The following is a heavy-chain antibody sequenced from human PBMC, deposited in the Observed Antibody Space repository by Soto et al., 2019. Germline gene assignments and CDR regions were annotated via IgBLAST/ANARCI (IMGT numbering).Heavy chain of an antibody. CDR1: GGSISSGGYY. CDR2: IYYSGST. Sequence: TLSLTCTVSGGSISSGGYYWSWIRQHPGKGLEWIGYIYYSGSTYYNPSLKSRVTISVDTSKNQFSLKLSSVTAADTAVYYCAREVVAAADINWFDPWGQGTLVTVSS. J-gene: IGHJ5*02. D-gene: IGHD6-13*01. V-gene: IGHV4-31*03. CDR3: AREVVAAADINWFDP.